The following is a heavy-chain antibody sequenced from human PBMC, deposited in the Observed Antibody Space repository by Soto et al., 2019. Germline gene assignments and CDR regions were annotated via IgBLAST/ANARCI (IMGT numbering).Heavy chain of an antibody. Sequence: GGSLRLSCRACGFTLSRNARSCGRQAPGKGLEWASAISGSGGSTYYADSVKGRFTISRDNSKNTLYLQMNGLRAEDTAVYYCAKRRGIRMIWFDPWGQGTLVTVSS. D-gene: IGHD3-16*01. CDR1: GFTLSRNA. CDR2: ISGSGGST. J-gene: IGHJ5*02. V-gene: IGHV3-23*01. CDR3: AKRRGIRMIWFDP.